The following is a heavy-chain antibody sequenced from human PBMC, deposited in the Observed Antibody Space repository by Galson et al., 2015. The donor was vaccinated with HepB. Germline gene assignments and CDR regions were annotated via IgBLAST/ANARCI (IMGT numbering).Heavy chain of an antibody. CDR1: GFTFSTYG. D-gene: IGHD3-22*01. Sequence: SLRLSCAASGFTFSTYGMYWVRQAPGKGLEWGSIIWFDGSNEDYADSVKGRFTISRDNAKNTLYLEINSVRAEDTAVYYCARRGTSSGYYYADYWGQGTLVTVSS. V-gene: IGHV3-33*01. J-gene: IGHJ4*02. CDR2: IWFDGSNE. CDR3: ARRGTSSGYYYADY.